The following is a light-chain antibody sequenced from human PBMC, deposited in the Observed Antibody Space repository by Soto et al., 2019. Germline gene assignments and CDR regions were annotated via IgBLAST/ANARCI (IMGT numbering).Light chain of an antibody. V-gene: IGLV1-40*01. CDR3: QSYDSSRSGSEV. Sequence: QSVLTQPPSVSGAPGQRVTISCTGSSSNIGAGYDVPWYQQLPGTAPKLLIYGNSNRPSGVPDRFSVSKSGTSASLAITGLQAEDEADYYCQSYDSSRSGSEVFGGGTKVTVL. CDR1: SSNIGAGYD. CDR2: GNS. J-gene: IGLJ2*01.